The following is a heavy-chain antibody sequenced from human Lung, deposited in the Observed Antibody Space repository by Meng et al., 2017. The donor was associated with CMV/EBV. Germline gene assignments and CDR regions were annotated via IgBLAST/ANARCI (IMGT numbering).Heavy chain of an antibody. V-gene: IGHV1-69*02. D-gene: IGHD2-2*02. CDR3: ASRYCSSTSCYSGFDY. J-gene: IGHJ4*02. CDR2: IIPILGIA. Sequence: SXXVSXKASGGTFSSYTISWVRQAPGQGLEWMGRIIPILGIANYAQKFQGRVTITADKSTSTAYMELSSLRSEDTAVYYCASRYCSSTSCYSGFDYWVQGTXVTVSS. CDR1: GGTFSSYT.